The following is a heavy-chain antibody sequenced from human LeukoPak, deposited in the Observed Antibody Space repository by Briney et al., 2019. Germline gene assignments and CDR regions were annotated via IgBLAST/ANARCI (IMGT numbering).Heavy chain of an antibody. J-gene: IGHJ4*02. CDR2: ISYDGSGQ. V-gene: IGHV3-30-3*01. D-gene: IGHD6-19*01. CDR1: GFTFSSYA. Sequence: GGSLRLSCAASGFTFSSYAMHWVRQAPGKGLEWVALISYDGSGQYYTESVKGRFTICRDNSKNTLYLQVNSLRVEDTAVYYCARANSPFHTSGWYKDYWGQGTLVTVSS. CDR3: ARANSPFHTSGWYKDY.